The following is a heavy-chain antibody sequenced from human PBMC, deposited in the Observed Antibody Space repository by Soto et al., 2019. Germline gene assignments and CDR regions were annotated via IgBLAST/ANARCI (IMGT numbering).Heavy chain of an antibody. CDR2: INPNNGNT. CDR1: GYSFTNYD. J-gene: IGHJ5*02. V-gene: IGHV1-8*01. D-gene: IGHD1-1*01. Sequence: ASVKVSCKASGYSFTNYDINWVRQATGQGLEWMGWINPNNGNTGYAQKFQGRVTVTRSTSISTAYMELSSLGSDDTAVYYCARTSSGTRGGFDPWGQGTLVTVSS. CDR3: ARTSSGTRGGFDP.